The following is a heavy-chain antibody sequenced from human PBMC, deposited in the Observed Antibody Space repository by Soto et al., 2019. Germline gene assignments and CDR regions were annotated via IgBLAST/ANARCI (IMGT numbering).Heavy chain of an antibody. V-gene: IGHV1-18*01. J-gene: IGHJ6*02. CDR3: ARVHYYASGSYYYYHMDV. CDR1: GYTFTSYG. Sequence: QVQLVQSGAEVKKPGASVKVSCKASGYTFTSYGISWVRQAPGQGLEWMGWISAYNGNTNYAQKLQGRVTMTTDTSTSTAYRELRSLRSDDTAVYYCARVHYYASGSYYYYHMDVWGQGTTVTVSS. CDR2: ISAYNGNT. D-gene: IGHD3-10*01.